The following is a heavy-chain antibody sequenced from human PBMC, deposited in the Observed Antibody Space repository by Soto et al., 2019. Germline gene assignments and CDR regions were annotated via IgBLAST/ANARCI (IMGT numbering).Heavy chain of an antibody. V-gene: IGHV1-69*01. D-gene: IGHD4-17*01. Sequence: QVQLVQSGPEMKKPGSSVKVSCKASGVTFSSYVISWVRQAPGHGLEWMGGIITIFEIAKYEQKYKGGVTITADETTSTLYRELISLRPEDTALSFCAQAVADYGCWGARSSTSIRANGVDVWGQGTPVTVSS. CDR2: IITIFEIA. J-gene: IGHJ6*02. CDR3: AQAVADYGCWGARSSTSIRANGVDV. CDR1: GVTFSSYV.